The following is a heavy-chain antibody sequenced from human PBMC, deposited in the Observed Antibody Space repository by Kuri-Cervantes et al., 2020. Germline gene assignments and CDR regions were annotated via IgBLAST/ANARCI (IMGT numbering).Heavy chain of an antibody. CDR3: ARTALGYCSGGSCLYDAFDI. J-gene: IGHJ3*02. Sequence: SWIRQPPGKALEWLAHIFSNDEKSYSTSLKGRLTISKDTSKSQVVLTMTNMDPVDTATYYCARTALGYCSGGSCLYDAFDIWGQGTMVTVSS. V-gene: IGHV2-26*01. CDR2: IFSNDEK. D-gene: IGHD2-15*01.